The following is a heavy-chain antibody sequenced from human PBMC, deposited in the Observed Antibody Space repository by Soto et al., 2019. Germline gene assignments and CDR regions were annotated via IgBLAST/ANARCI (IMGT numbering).Heavy chain of an antibody. V-gene: IGHV3-23*01. CDR2: ISGSGGST. J-gene: IGHJ4*02. CDR1: GFTFSSYA. Sequence: QLGGSLRLSCAASGFTFSSYAITWVRQAPGKGLEWVSTISGSGGSTYYADSVKGRFTISRDNSKNTLYLQINSLRAEDTAVYYCAKGPRAAPGRIFDYWGQGTLVTVSS. CDR3: AKGPRAAPGRIFDY. D-gene: IGHD6-13*01.